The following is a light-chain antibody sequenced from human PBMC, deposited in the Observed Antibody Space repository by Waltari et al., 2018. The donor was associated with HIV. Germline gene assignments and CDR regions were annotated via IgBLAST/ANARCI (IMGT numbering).Light chain of an antibody. CDR2: EFS. CDR1: SSDLRDYNS. V-gene: IGLV2-14*01. J-gene: IGLJ3*02. Sequence: QSALTQPASVSGSPGQSITISCAGTSSDLRDYNSVSWYQHHPGKVPNGIIYEFSNRPSGVSSRFSGSISANTASLTISGLQPEDEADYFCASYISSASPEFGGGTKVTVL. CDR3: ASYISSASPE.